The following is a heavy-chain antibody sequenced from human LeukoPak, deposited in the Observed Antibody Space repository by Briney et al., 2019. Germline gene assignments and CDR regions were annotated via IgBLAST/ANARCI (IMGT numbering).Heavy chain of an antibody. CDR2: INSDGSST. J-gene: IGHJ4*02. V-gene: IGHV3-74*01. CDR3: ARRSSGSPPYYFDY. CDR1: GFTFSSYW. Sequence: PGGSLRLSCAASGFTFSSYWMHWVRQAPGKGLVWVSRINSDGSSTNYADSVKGRFTISRDNTKNTLYPQMNSLRAEDTAIYYCARRSSGSPPYYFDYWGQGTLVTVSS. D-gene: IGHD1-26*01.